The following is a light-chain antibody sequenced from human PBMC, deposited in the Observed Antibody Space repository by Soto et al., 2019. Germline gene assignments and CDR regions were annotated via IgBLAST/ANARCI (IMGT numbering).Light chain of an antibody. CDR1: QSVSSY. J-gene: IGKJ4*01. CDR2: DAS. V-gene: IGKV3-11*01. CDR3: QQRSTPLT. Sequence: EIVLTQSPATLSLSPGERATLSCRASQSVSSYLAWYQQKPGQAPRLLIYDASNRATGIPVRFSGSGSGTDFTLTISSLEPEDFAVYYCQQRSTPLTFGGGTKVEIK.